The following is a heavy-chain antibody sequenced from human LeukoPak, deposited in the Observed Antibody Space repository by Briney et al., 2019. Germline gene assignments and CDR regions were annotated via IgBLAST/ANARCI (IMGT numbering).Heavy chain of an antibody. CDR3: ARVYSSGWYHDY. CDR1: GGSISSYY. D-gene: IGHD6-19*01. Sequence: SETLSLTCTVSGGSISSYYWSWIRQPPGKGLEWIGYIYYSGGTNYNPSLKSRVTISVDTSKNQFSLKLSSVTAADTAVYYCARVYSSGWYHDYWGQGTLVTVSS. J-gene: IGHJ4*02. CDR2: IYYSGGT. V-gene: IGHV4-59*01.